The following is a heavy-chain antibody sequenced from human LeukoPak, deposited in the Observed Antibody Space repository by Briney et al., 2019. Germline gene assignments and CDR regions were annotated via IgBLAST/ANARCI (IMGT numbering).Heavy chain of an antibody. CDR2: AHLSGRT. Sequence: KPSGTLSLTCGVSGGSISTTNWWTWVRQPPGEGLEWIGEAHLSGRTHYNPSLESRVTMSVDMSENHISLRLTSVTAADTAVYYCAREGGPYRPLDYSGQGTLVTVSS. V-gene: IGHV4-4*02. J-gene: IGHJ4*02. CDR3: AREGGPYRPLDY. CDR1: GGSISTTNW.